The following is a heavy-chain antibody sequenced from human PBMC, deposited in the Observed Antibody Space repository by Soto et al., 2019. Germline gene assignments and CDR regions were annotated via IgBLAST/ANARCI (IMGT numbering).Heavy chain of an antibody. D-gene: IGHD6-6*01. CDR2: IYWDDDK. J-gene: IGHJ4*02. CDR1: GFSLSTSGVG. V-gene: IGHV2-5*02. Sequence: SGPTLVNPTQTLTPTCTFSGFSLSTSGVGVGWIRQPPGKALEWLALIYWDDDKRYSPSLKSRLSITKDISKDQVVLTMTNMDPVDTGTYYCAHSRYSSSSLSLWGQGTLVTVSS. CDR3: AHSRYSSSSLSL.